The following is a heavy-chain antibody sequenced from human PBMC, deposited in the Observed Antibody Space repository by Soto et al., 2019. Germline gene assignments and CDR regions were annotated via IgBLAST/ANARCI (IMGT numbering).Heavy chain of an antibody. CDR1: GYTFTGYY. CDR2: INPNSGGT. J-gene: IGHJ5*02. V-gene: IGHV1-2*04. D-gene: IGHD3-3*01. Sequence: ASVKVSCKASGYTFTGYYMHWVRQAPGQGLEWMGWINPNSGGTNYAQKFQGWVTMTRDTSISTAYMELSRLRSDDTAVYYCARVSGLFGVVTNWFDPWGQGTLVTVSS. CDR3: ARVSGLFGVVTNWFDP.